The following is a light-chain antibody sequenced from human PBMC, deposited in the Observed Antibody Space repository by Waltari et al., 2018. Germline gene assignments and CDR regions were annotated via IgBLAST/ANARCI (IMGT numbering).Light chain of an antibody. CDR1: QSLVYSDGNIY. V-gene: IGKV2-30*01. J-gene: IGKJ2*01. CDR3: MHGGHWPYT. Sequence: VVLTQSPLSLPVTLGQPASISCSSSQSLVYSDGNIYLNWFHQRPGRSPRRLIYKISNRDSGVPDRFSGSGSGTDFTLKISRVEAEDVGIYYCMHGGHWPYTFGQGTKLEIK. CDR2: KIS.